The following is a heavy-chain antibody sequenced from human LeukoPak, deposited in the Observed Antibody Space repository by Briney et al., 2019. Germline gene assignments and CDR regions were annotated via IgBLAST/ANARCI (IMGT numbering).Heavy chain of an antibody. J-gene: IGHJ4*02. V-gene: IGHV1-46*01. Sequence: ASVKVSCKASGYTFTSYYMHCVRQAPGQGLEWMGIINPSGGSTSYAQKFQGRVTMTRDTSTSTVYMELSSLRSEDTAVYYCARGAKTYYYGSGSYFFGYWGQGTLVTVSS. CDR3: ARGAKTYYYGSGSYFFGY. CDR2: INPSGGST. D-gene: IGHD3-10*01. CDR1: GYTFTSYY.